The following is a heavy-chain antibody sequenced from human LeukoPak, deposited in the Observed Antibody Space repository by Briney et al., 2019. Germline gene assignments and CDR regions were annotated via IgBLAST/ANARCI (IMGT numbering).Heavy chain of an antibody. CDR2: INQDESEK. V-gene: IGHV3-7*01. D-gene: IGHD3-10*01. CDR1: GFTFSSYW. J-gene: IGHJ6*03. Sequence: PGGSLRLSCAASGFTFSSYWMNWVRQAPGKGLEWVANINQDESEKYYVDSVKGRFTISRDNAKNSLYLQMNSLRAEDTAVYYCATSRQYYYGSGFMDVWGKGTTVTISS. CDR3: ATSRQYYYGSGFMDV.